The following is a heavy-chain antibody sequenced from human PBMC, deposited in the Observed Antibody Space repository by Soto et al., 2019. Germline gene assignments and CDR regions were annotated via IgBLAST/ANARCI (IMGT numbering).Heavy chain of an antibody. CDR1: GGSISSGGYS. D-gene: IGHD3-10*01. Sequence: QLQLRESGSGLVKPSETLSLTCTVSGGSISSGGYSWSWIRQSPEKCLEWLGCIYPTGTTYYYPSLKSRVTISVDTSRNQLALNLTSVTAEDTAVYLCARDPPGPSPRWVLWGQGTTVTVSS. J-gene: IGHJ6*02. CDR2: IYPTGTT. CDR3: ARDPPGPSPRWVL. V-gene: IGHV4-30-2*06.